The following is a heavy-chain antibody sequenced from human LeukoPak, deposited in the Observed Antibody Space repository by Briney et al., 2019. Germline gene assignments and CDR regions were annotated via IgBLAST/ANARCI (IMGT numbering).Heavy chain of an antibody. Sequence: GGSLRLSCAASAFTFSSYWMHWVRQAPGKGLVWVSRINSDGSSTSYADSVKGRFTISRDNAKNTLHLQTNSQRAEDTAMYYCARGSDCSGGSCSSYRYFDLWGRGPLVTVSS. V-gene: IGHV3-74*01. D-gene: IGHD2-15*01. J-gene: IGHJ2*01. CDR2: INSDGSST. CDR3: ARGSDCSGGSCSSYRYFDL. CDR1: AFTFSSYW.